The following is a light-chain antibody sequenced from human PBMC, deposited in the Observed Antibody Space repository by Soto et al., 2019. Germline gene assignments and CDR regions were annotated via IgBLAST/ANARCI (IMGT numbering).Light chain of an antibody. J-gene: IGKJ1*01. CDR3: QQYGSSSWT. CDR2: GAS. V-gene: IGKV3-20*01. CDR1: QSVSSSY. Sequence: EIVLTQAPGTLSLSSGEKATLSFRASQSVSSSYLAWYQQKPGQAPRLLIYGASSRATGIPDRFSGSGSGTDFTLTISRLEPEDFAVYYCQQYGSSSWTFGQGTKVDIK.